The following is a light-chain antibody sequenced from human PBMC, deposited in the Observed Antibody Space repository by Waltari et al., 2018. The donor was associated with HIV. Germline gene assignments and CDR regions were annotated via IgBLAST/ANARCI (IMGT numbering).Light chain of an antibody. CDR2: ATS. V-gene: IGKV1-39*01. CDR3: HQNYRTPRT. J-gene: IGKJ2*02. CDR1: QNINTY. Sequence: DIQMTQSPSSLSASVGDRVIIACRASQNINTYLNWYQQKPGKAPELLISATSTSQSGVPSRFSGRGSGTEFTLTISNVQPEDLATYFCHQNYRTPRTFGQGTKLAI.